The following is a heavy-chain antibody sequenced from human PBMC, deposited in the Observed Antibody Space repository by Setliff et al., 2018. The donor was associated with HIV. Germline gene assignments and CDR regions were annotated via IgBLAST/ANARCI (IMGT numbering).Heavy chain of an antibody. CDR2: IYYSGST. Sequence: ASATLSPTCTVSGGSISSYYWSWIRQPPGKGLEWIGYIYYSGSTNYNPSLKSRVIISVDTSKNQFSLRLSSVTAADTAVYYCARVSCSSWYSIPQYYYYSMDVWSNGTTVTVSS. CDR1: GGSISSYY. J-gene: IGHJ6*03. D-gene: IGHD6-13*01. CDR3: ARVSCSSWYSIPQYYYYSMDV. V-gene: IGHV4-59*12.